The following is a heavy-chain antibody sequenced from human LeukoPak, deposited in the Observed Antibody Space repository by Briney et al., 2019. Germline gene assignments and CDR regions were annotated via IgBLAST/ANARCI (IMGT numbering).Heavy chain of an antibody. Sequence: SETLSLTCAVYGGSFSGYYWSWIRQPPGKGLEWTGEINHSGSTNYNPSLKSRVTISVDTSKNQFSLKLSSVTAADTAVYYRARGRGSSLDYWGQGTLVTVSS. CDR1: GGSFSGYY. CDR3: ARGRGSSLDY. D-gene: IGHD2-2*01. V-gene: IGHV4-34*01. CDR2: INHSGST. J-gene: IGHJ4*02.